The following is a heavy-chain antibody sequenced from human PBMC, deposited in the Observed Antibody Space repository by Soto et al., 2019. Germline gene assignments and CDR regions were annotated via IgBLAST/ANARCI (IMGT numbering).Heavy chain of an antibody. CDR3: ARAQSVSGPTAFHY. J-gene: IGHJ4*02. Sequence: EVQLIESGGGLVQPGGSLRLSCAASGFTFTKSWMHWVRQTPGKGLEWVSRVNTDGSDTIYADSVKGRFTISRDNAKNTLYLPMNSLTAEDTAMYYCARAQSVSGPTAFHYWGQGALVTVSS. CDR1: GFTFTKSW. CDR2: VNTDGSDT. V-gene: IGHV3-74*01. D-gene: IGHD6-19*01.